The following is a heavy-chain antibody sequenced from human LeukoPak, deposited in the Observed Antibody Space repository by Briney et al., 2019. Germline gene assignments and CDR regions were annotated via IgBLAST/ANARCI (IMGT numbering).Heavy chain of an antibody. J-gene: IGHJ4*02. Sequence: PGGSLRLSCAASGFTFSSYAMHWVRQAPGKGLEWVAVISYDGSNKCYADSVKGRFTISRDNSKNTLYLQMNSLRAEDTAVYYCGSYGDKYYFDYWGQGTLVTVSS. CDR1: GFTFSSYA. V-gene: IGHV3-30-3*01. CDR3: GSYGDKYYFDY. CDR2: ISYDGSNK. D-gene: IGHD4-17*01.